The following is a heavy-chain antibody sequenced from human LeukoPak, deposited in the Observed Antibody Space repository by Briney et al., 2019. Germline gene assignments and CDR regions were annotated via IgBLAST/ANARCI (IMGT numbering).Heavy chain of an antibody. J-gene: IGHJ4*02. V-gene: IGHV3-7*01. Sequence: GGSLRLSCAASGFIFSSYWMAWVRQAPGKGLEWVANIKEDGSDKNCVDSVKGRFTISRDNAKNSLSLQMNSLRAEDTAVYYCTRDAAYGYDRFDSWGQGTQVTVSS. CDR3: TRDAAYGYDRFDS. D-gene: IGHD5-18*01. CDR2: IKEDGSDK. CDR1: GFIFSSYW.